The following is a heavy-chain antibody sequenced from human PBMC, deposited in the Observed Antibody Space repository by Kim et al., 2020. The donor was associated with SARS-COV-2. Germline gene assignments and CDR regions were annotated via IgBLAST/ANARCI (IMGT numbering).Heavy chain of an antibody. CDR3: TTDGGDQRHAFDI. J-gene: IGHJ3*02. CDR1: GFTFSNAW. CDR2: IKSKTDGGTT. V-gene: IGHV3-15*01. Sequence: GGSLRLSCAASGFTFSNAWMSWVRQAPGKGLEWVGRIKSKTDGGTTDYAAPVKGRFTISRDDSKNTLYLQMNSLKTEDTAVYYCTTDGGDQRHAFDIWGQGTMVTVSS. D-gene: IGHD3-16*01.